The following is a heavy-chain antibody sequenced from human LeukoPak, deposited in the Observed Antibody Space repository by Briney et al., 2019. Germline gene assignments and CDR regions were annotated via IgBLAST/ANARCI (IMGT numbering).Heavy chain of an antibody. CDR2: IYYSGST. D-gene: IGHD1-26*01. Sequence: SETLSLTCTVSGGSISSGSYYWGWIRQPPGKGLEWIGSIYYSGSTYYNPSLKSRVTISVDTSRSQFSLKLSSVTAADTAVYYCARLPLTSGSYHYWGQGTLVTVSS. J-gene: IGHJ4*02. CDR3: ARLPLTSGSYHY. CDR1: GGSISSGSYY. V-gene: IGHV4-39*01.